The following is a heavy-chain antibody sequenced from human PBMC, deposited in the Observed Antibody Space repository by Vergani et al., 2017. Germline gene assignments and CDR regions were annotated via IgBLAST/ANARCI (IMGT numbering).Heavy chain of an antibody. CDR1: GGSFSGYY. V-gene: IGHV4-34*01. Sequence: QVQLQQWGAGLLKPSETLSLTCAVYGGSFSGYYWSWIRQPPGKGLEWIGEINHSGSTNYNPSLKSRVTISVDTSKNQFSLKLSSVTAADTAVYYCARWYDSSGSPSFDYWAREPWSPSPQ. D-gene: IGHD3-22*01. J-gene: IGHJ4*02. CDR3: ARWYDSSGSPSFDY. CDR2: INHSGST.